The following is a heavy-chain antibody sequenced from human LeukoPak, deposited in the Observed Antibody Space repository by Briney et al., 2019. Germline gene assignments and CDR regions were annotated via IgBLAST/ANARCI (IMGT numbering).Heavy chain of an antibody. CDR3: AREIYFDWLLID. J-gene: IGHJ4*02. V-gene: IGHV3-7*03. CDR1: GFTFSSYR. D-gene: IGHD3-9*01. CDR2: IKQDGNEK. Sequence: GGSLRLSCVGSGFTFSSYRMNWVRQAPGKGPEWVANIKQDGNEKYYVDSVKGRFTISRDSAKNSLYLQMNSLRAEDTAVYYCAREIYFDWLLIDWGQGTLVAVSS.